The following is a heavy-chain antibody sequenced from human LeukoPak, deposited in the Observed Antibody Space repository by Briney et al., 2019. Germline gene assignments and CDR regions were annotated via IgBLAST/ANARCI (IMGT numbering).Heavy chain of an antibody. Sequence: ASVKVSCKASGYTFTSYYMHWVRQAPGQGLEWMGIINPSGGSTSYAQKFQGRVTMTRDTSTSTVYMELSSLRSEDTAVYYCARDLIVVVISQLGYYGMDVWGQRTTVTVSS. CDR2: INPSGGST. J-gene: IGHJ6*02. D-gene: IGHD3-22*01. CDR3: ARDLIVVVISQLGYYGMDV. V-gene: IGHV1-46*01. CDR1: GYTFTSYY.